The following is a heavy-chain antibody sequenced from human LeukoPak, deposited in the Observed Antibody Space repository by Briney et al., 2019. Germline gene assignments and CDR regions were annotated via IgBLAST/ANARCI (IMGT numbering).Heavy chain of an antibody. Sequence: GGSLRLSCAASGLTFSTYSMNWVRQAPGQGLEWVSSISSTSTYVYYADSVKGRFTISRDNAKNSLFLQMNSLRAEDTAVYYCARVPGDYWGHGTLVTVSS. CDR3: ARVPGDY. J-gene: IGHJ4*01. CDR1: GLTFSTYS. CDR2: ISSTSTYV. V-gene: IGHV3-21*01. D-gene: IGHD1-14*01.